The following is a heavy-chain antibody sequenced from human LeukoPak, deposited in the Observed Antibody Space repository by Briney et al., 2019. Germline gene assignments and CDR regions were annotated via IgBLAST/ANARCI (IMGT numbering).Heavy chain of an antibody. CDR1: GGTFSSYA. J-gene: IGHJ6*02. CDR3: ARDPRKRGYSYGRPGYYGMDV. CDR2: INPIFGTA. D-gene: IGHD5-18*01. V-gene: IGHV1-69*01. Sequence: GSSVKVSCKASGGTFSSYAISWVRQAPGQGLEWMGGINPIFGTANYAQKFQGRVTITADESTSTAYMELSSLRSEDTAVYYCARDPRKRGYSYGRPGYYGMDVWGQGTTVTVSS.